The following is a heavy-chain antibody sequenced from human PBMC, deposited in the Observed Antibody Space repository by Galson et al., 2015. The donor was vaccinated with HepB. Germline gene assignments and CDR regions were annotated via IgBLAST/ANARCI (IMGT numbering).Heavy chain of an antibody. D-gene: IGHD2-21*01. CDR3: AKSGYYCVKSQCDGGNCPFDY. CDR1: GFTFRNSA. Sequence: SLRLSCAASGFTFRNSAMTWVRQVPGKGLEWVSGVSTSGDRTYYPDSVRGRFSMSRDNSKNTVYLQMNDLRPEDTAIYYCAKSGYYCVKSQCDGGNCPFDYWGQGTRVTVSS. CDR2: VSTSGDRT. V-gene: IGHV3-23*01. J-gene: IGHJ4*02.